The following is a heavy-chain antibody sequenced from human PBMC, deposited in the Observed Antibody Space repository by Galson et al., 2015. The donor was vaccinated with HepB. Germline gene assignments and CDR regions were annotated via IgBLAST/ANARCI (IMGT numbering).Heavy chain of an antibody. Sequence: SLRLSCAASGFNARSNYMTWVRQAPGKGLEWVSVIYSGGIYSDGTTYYADSVKGRFTISRDSAKNTVYLQMDRLRVEDTAIYYCARDGGRGHVDWFAPWGQGTLVTVSS. J-gene: IGHJ5*02. CDR1: GFNARSNY. V-gene: IGHV3-53*01. CDR3: ARDGGRGHVDWFAP. CDR2: IYSGGIYSDGTT. D-gene: IGHD3-10*01.